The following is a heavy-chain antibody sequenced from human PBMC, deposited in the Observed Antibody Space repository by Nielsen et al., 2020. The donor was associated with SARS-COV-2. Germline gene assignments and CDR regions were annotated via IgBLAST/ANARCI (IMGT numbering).Heavy chain of an antibody. D-gene: IGHD5-12*01. CDR3: ARGGYDWGHFDY. CDR2: IYYSGST. Sequence: SETLSLTCAVYGGSFSGYYWSWIRQPPGKGLEWIGYIYYSGSTYYNPSLKSRVTISVDTSKNQFSLKLSSVTAADTAVYYCARGGYDWGHFDYWGQGTLVTVSS. J-gene: IGHJ4*02. V-gene: IGHV4-34*09. CDR1: GGSFSGYY.